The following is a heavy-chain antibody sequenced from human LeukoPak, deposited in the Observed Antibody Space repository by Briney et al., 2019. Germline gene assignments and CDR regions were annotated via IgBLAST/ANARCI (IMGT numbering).Heavy chain of an antibody. CDR2: INPNSGGT. D-gene: IGHD2-15*01. Sequence: ASVKVSCKASGYTFTGYYMHWVRQAPGQGLEWMGWINPNSGGTNYAQKFQGRVTMTRDTSISTAYMELSRLRSDDTAVYYCARSARGYCSGGSCYWDAFDIWGQGTMVTVSS. J-gene: IGHJ3*02. CDR3: ARSARGYCSGGSCYWDAFDI. CDR1: GYTFTGYY. V-gene: IGHV1-2*02.